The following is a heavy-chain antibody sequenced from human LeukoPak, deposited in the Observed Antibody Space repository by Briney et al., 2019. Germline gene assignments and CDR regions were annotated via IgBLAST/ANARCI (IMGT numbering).Heavy chain of an antibody. Sequence: GESLKISCKGSGYSFPSYWIGWVRQMPGKGLEWMGIIYPSDSDTRNSPSFQGQVTISADKSISTAYLQWSSLKASDTAMYYCARQEGYCSNTSCYQYRFHYWGQGTLVTVSA. J-gene: IGHJ4*02. CDR1: GYSFPSYW. CDR2: IYPSDSDT. D-gene: IGHD2-2*01. V-gene: IGHV5-51*01. CDR3: ARQEGYCSNTSCYQYRFHY.